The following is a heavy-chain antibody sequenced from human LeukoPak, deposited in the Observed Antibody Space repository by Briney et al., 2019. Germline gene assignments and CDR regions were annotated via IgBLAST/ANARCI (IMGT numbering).Heavy chain of an antibody. Sequence: PSETLSLTCTVSGGSISGYYWTWIRQPPGKGLEWIGHIFYSGSTTYNPSLRGRLTISVDSSKNQFSLTLSSVTAADTAVYYCAKVRGEYHGAFDIWGQGTMVTVSS. CDR1: GGSISGYY. V-gene: IGHV4-59*01. J-gene: IGHJ3*02. CDR2: IFYSGST. D-gene: IGHD2/OR15-2a*01. CDR3: AKVRGEYHGAFDI.